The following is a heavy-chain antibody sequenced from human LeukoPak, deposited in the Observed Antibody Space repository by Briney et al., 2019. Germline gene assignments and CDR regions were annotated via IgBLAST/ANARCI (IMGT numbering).Heavy chain of an antibody. V-gene: IGHV1-8*01. CDR1: GYTLTSYD. Sequence: GASVKVSCKASGYTLTSYDINWVRQATGQGLEWMGWMNPNSGNTSYAQKFQGRVTMTRNTSISTAYMELSSLRSEDTAVYYCARGGTFGGVISVEYFQHWGQGTLVTVSS. CDR2: MNPNSGNT. CDR3: ARGGTFGGVISVEYFQH. J-gene: IGHJ1*01. D-gene: IGHD3-16*01.